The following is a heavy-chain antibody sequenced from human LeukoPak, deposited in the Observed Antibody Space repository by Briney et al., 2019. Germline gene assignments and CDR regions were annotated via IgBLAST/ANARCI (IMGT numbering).Heavy chain of an antibody. CDR1: GDSVSSNSTA. J-gene: IGHJ4*02. CDR3: ARVKEAVADAYYYFDY. CDR2: TYYRSKWYN. V-gene: IGHV6-1*01. D-gene: IGHD6-19*01. Sequence: SQTLSLTCVISGDSVSSNSTAWNWIRQSPSRGLKWLGRTYYRSKWYNDYAVSVKSRITIDPDTSKNQFSLKLSSVTAADTAVYYCARVKEAVADAYYYFDYWGQGTLVTVSS.